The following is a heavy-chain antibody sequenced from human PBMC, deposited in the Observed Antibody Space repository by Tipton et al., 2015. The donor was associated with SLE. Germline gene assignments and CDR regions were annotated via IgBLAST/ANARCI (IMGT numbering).Heavy chain of an antibody. CDR1: GGSITIGSYY. J-gene: IGHJ4*02. Sequence: TLSLTCTVSGGSITIGSYYRSWIRQPAGRGLEWIGRIYTSGSTNYNPSLKSRVTISVDTSKNQFSLKLSSVTAADTAVYFCAREGNWGFAYWGQGTLVTVSS. CDR2: IYTSGST. D-gene: IGHD7-27*01. V-gene: IGHV4-61*02. CDR3: AREGNWGFAY.